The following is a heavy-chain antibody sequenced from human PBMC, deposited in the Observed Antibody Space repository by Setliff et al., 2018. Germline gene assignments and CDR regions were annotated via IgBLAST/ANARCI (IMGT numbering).Heavy chain of an antibody. CDR2: IQSTGNT. CDR1: GGSVGSGSYY. D-gene: IGHD5-12*01. CDR3: AGTPARGTTWLSPFDY. V-gene: IGHV4-61*02. J-gene: IGHJ4*02. Sequence: SETLSLTCIVSGGSVGSGSYYWSWIRQPAGKGLEWIGLIQSTGNTNYNPSLQSRVTISIDTSKNQFSLKMTSVTAADTAMYFCAGTPARGTTWLSPFDYWGQGTLVTAPQ.